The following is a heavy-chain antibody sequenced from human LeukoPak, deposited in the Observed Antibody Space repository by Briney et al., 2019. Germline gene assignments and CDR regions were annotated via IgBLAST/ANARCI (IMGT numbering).Heavy chain of an antibody. CDR3: ARVVAGTKDFQH. D-gene: IGHD6-19*01. CDR1: GGPISSPNHF. J-gene: IGHJ1*01. Sequence: SETLSLTCTVSGGPISSPNHFWGWVRQPPGKGLEWIGSVYYGGSTYSNPSLKSRVTVSADTSKNQFSLTLSSVTAADTAVHYRARVVAGTKDFQHWGQGNLVTVSS. V-gene: IGHV4-39*01. CDR2: VYYGGST.